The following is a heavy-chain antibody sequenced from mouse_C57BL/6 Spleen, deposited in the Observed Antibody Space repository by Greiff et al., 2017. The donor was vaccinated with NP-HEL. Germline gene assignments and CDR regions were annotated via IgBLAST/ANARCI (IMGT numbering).Heavy chain of an antibody. D-gene: IGHD4-1*01. CDR2: INYDGSST. CDR1: GFTFSDYY. V-gene: IGHV5-16*01. CDR3: ARDALLGVDY. J-gene: IGHJ2*01. Sequence: EVKLMESEGGLVQPGSSMKLSCTASGFTFSDYYMAWVRQVPEKGLEWVANINYDGSSTYYLDSLKSRFIISRDNAKNILYLQMSSLKSEDTATYYCARDALLGVDYWGQGTTLTVSS.